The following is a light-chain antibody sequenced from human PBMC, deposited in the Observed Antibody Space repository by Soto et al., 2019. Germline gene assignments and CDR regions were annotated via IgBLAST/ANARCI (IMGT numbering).Light chain of an antibody. CDR1: NIGSKS. V-gene: IGLV3-21*04. Sequence: SYELTQPPSVSVAPGKTARITCGGNNIGSKSVHWYQQKPGQAPVLVIYYDSDRPSAIPERFSGSNSGNTATLTISRVEAGDEADYYCQVWDSSSDGVVFGGGTKVTVL. CDR2: YDS. J-gene: IGLJ2*01. CDR3: QVWDSSSDGVV.